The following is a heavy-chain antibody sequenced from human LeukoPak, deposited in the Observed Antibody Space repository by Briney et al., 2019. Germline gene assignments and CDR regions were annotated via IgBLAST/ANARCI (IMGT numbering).Heavy chain of an antibody. D-gene: IGHD3-10*01. CDR3: ARVDGSGSYYYYYMVV. V-gene: IGHV4-59*01. Sequence: PQTLSLTCTVSGGSISSYYWSWIRQPPGKWLEWVGYIHYGGSTNYNPSFKSGVTISVDKTKNQSSLKLSSVTAADTPAFYCARVDGSGSYYYYYMVVWGKGTTVTVSS. J-gene: IGHJ6*03. CDR1: GGSISSYY. CDR2: IHYGGST.